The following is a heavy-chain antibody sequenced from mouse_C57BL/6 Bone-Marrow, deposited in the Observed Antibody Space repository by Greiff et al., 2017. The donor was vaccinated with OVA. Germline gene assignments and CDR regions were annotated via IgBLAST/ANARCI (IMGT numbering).Heavy chain of an antibody. CDR1: GYAFSSSW. J-gene: IGHJ3*01. CDR3: ARWGERLSAY. Sequence: LQESGPELVKPGASVKISCKASGYAFSSSWMNWVKQRPGKGLEWIGRIYPGDGDTNYNGKFKGKATLTADKSSSTAYMQLSSLTSEDSAVYFCARWGERLSAYWGQGTLVTVSA. V-gene: IGHV1-82*01. CDR2: IYPGDGDT.